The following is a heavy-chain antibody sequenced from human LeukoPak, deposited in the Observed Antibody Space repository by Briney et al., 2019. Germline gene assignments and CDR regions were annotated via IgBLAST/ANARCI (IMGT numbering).Heavy chain of an antibody. CDR2: IYTSGTT. CDR1: GGSISSYY. CDR3: ARQGGSIAVARFDY. V-gene: IGHV4-4*09. J-gene: IGHJ4*02. D-gene: IGHD6-19*01. Sequence: SETLSLTCTVSGGSISSYYWSWIRQPPGKGLEWIGYIYTSGTTNYNPSLKSRVTISVDTPKNQFSLKLSSVTAADTAVYYCARQGGSIAVARFDYWGQGTLVTVSS.